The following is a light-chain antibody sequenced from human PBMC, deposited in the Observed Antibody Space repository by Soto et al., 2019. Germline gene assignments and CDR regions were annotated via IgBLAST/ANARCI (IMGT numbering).Light chain of an antibody. CDR2: AAS. Sequence: DIQLTQSPSFLSASVGDRVTITCRASQALGSYLVWYQQKPGKAPKRLIYAASTLQSGVPSRFSGRGSGTEFTLTISSLQPEDFATYYCQQLNNQPLITFGQGTRLDIK. J-gene: IGKJ5*01. CDR3: QQLNNQPLIT. CDR1: QALGSY. V-gene: IGKV1-9*01.